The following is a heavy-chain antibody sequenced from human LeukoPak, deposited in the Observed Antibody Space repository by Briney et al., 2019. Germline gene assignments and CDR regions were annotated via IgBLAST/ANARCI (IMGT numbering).Heavy chain of an antibody. D-gene: IGHD3-10*01. Sequence: GRSHRPFCTPPGLTFSSYAIHSIRQAPGNGLECVALVWHDGSNRYYSEAVKGRFTISRDNSKNTVYLQINSLRAEDTAVYYCARELFGSGSCPDYWGQGTRVTVSS. CDR2: VWHDGSNR. CDR1: GLTFSSYA. CDR3: ARELFGSGSCPDY. J-gene: IGHJ4*02. V-gene: IGHV3-33*01.